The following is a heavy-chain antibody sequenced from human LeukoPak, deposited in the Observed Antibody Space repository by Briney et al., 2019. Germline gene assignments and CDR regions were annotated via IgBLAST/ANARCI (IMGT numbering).Heavy chain of an antibody. CDR1: GGSISSNNW. Sequence: SETLSLTCAVSGGSISSNNWWSWVRQPPGKGLEWIGEINHSGSTNYNPSLKSRVTISVDTSKNQFSLKLSSVTAADTAVYYCARGKLVFGYSYGLNWFDPWGQGTLVTVSS. V-gene: IGHV4-4*02. CDR3: ARGKLVFGYSYGLNWFDP. D-gene: IGHD5-18*01. CDR2: INHSGST. J-gene: IGHJ5*02.